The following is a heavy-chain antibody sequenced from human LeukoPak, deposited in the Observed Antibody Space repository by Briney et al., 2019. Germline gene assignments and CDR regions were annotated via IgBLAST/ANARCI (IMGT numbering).Heavy chain of an antibody. CDR2: INHSGST. Sequence: SETLSLTCAVYGGSFSGYYWSWIRQPPGKGLEWIGEINHSGSTNYNPSLKGRVTISVDTSKNQFSLKLSSVTAADTAVYYCARANQLLYGPDAFDIWGQGTMVTVSS. CDR1: GGSFSGYY. CDR3: ARANQLLYGPDAFDI. D-gene: IGHD2-2*02. J-gene: IGHJ3*02. V-gene: IGHV4-34*01.